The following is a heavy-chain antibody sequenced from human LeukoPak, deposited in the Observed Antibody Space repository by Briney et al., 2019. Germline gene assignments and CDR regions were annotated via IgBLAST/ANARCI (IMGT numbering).Heavy chain of an antibody. D-gene: IGHD2-2*01. Sequence: PGRSLRLSCAASGFTFDDYAMHWVRQAPGKGLEWVSGIRWNSGSIGYADSVKGRFTISRNNAKNSLYLQMNSLRAEDTALYYCAKDISRTRAFDIWGQGTMVTVSS. CDR3: AKDISRTRAFDI. CDR2: IRWNSGSI. V-gene: IGHV3-9*01. CDR1: GFTFDDYA. J-gene: IGHJ3*02.